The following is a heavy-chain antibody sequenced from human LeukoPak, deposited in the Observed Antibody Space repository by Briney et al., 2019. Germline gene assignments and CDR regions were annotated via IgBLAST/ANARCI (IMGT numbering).Heavy chain of an antibody. CDR2: IYYSGST. CDR1: GGSISSSSYY. CDR3: VSAKFLVRGVSWFDP. D-gene: IGHD3-10*01. V-gene: IGHV4-39*01. Sequence: SETLSLTCTVSGGSISSSSYYWGWIRQPPGKGLEWIGSIYYSGSTYYNPSLKSRVTISVDTSKNQFSLKLSSVTAADTAVYYCVSAKFLVRGVSWFDPWGQGTLVTVSS. J-gene: IGHJ5*02.